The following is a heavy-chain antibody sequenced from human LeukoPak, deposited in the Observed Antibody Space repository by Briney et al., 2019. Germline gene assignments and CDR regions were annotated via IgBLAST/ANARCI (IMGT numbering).Heavy chain of an antibody. V-gene: IGHV3-23*01. J-gene: IGHJ3*01. CDR2: TSASGGRT. CDR1: GFSFSSYA. D-gene: IGHD2-15*01. CDR3: AKELQYCSGSSCYSVGFDV. Sequence: GGSLRLSCAASGFSFSSYAMSWVRQAPGKGLEWVSATSASGGRTYYTDSGKGRFTISRDNSKNTLYLQMNSLRAEDTAVFYCAKELQYCSGSSCYSVGFDVWGQGTMVTVSS.